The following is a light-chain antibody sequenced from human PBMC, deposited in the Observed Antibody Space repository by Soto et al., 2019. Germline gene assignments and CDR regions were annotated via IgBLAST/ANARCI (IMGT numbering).Light chain of an antibody. J-gene: IGKJ1*01. V-gene: IGKV3-20*01. CDR3: QQYGSSRWT. Sequence: EIVWTQSPGTLSLSPGERATLSCRASQSVSSSYLAWYQQNRGQAPRLLIYGASSRAPGNPDRFGGSGSGTDFTLTISRLEPEDFAVYYCQQYGSSRWTFGQGTKVEIK. CDR1: QSVSSSY. CDR2: GAS.